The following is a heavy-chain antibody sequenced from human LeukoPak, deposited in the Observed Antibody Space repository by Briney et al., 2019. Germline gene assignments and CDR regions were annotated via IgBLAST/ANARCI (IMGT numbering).Heavy chain of an antibody. J-gene: IGHJ4*02. V-gene: IGHV4-34*01. D-gene: IGHD2-15*01. Sequence: PSETLSLTCAVYGGSFSGYYWSWIRQPPGKGLEWIGEINHSGSTNYNPSLTSRVTISVDTSKNQFSLKLSPVTAADTAVYYCARGGQWDCSGGSCFFGSRRSYYFDYWGQGTLVTVSS. CDR3: ARGGQWDCSGGSCFFGSRRSYYFDY. CDR2: INHSGST. CDR1: GGSFSGYY.